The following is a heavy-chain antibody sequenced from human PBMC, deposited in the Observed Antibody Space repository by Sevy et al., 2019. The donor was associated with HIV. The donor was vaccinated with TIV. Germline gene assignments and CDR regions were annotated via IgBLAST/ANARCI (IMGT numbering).Heavy chain of an antibody. J-gene: IGHJ4*02. Sequence: GGSLRLSCAGSGFSFSSYAMSWVRQAPGKGLEWVSTISSGGSRYSADSVKGRFTISRDSSKNTLYLQMNSLRGEDTAVYYCARDHYSYGFLFDLWGQGTLVTVSS. V-gene: IGHV3-23*01. CDR2: ISSGGSR. CDR3: ARDHYSYGFLFDL. D-gene: IGHD5-18*01. CDR1: GFSFSSYA.